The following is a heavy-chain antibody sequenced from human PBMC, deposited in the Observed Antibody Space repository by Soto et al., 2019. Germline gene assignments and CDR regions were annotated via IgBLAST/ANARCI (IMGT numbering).Heavy chain of an antibody. Sequence: RALKGSSVAFGCRCSAYAMLWVRQAPGKGLEWVAAISYDGTNKYYADSIKGRLTISRDNSANTLFLQVNSLRREDTAMYYCARDPSPYTSGWYGIDFWGHGTLVTVSS. V-gene: IGHV3-30*04. CDR3: ARDPSPYTSGWYGIDF. CDR2: ISYDGTNK. CDR1: GCRCSAYA. J-gene: IGHJ4*01. D-gene: IGHD6-19*01.